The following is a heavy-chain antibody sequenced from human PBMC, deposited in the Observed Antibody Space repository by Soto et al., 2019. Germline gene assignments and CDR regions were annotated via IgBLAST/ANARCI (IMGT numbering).Heavy chain of an antibody. V-gene: IGHV3-30*18. CDR3: AKARVDTAMVRIGMDV. J-gene: IGHJ6*02. CDR1: GFTFSRYG. Sequence: QVQLVESGGGVVQPGRSLRLSCAASGFTFSRYGMHWVRQAPGKGLEWVAVISYDGSNKYYADSVKGRFTISRDNSKNTLYLQMNSLRAEDTAVYYCAKARVDTAMVRIGMDVWGQGTTVTVSS. D-gene: IGHD5-18*01. CDR2: ISYDGSNK.